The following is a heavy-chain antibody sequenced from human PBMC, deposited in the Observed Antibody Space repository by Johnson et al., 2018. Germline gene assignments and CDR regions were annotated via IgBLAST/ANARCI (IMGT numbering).Heavy chain of an antibody. Sequence: VQLQESGGGVVQPGRSLRLSCSASGFTFSSYGMHWVRQAPGKGLEWVAVIWYDGRNKFYTDSVKGRFTISRDNSKNTVYVQINSLRAEAGAVYYCARGTVAAHYDRDGGGKGTTVTGS. D-gene: IGHD6-19*01. J-gene: IGHJ6*03. CDR3: ARGTVAAHYDRDG. V-gene: IGHV3-33*01. CDR1: GFTFSSYG. CDR2: IWYDGRNK.